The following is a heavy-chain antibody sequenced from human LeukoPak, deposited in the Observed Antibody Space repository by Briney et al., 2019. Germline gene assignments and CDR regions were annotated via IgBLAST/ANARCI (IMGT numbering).Heavy chain of an antibody. Sequence: ASVKVSCKVSGYTLTELSMHWVRQAPGKGLEWMGGFDPEDGETIYAQKFQGRVTMTEDTSTDTAYMELSSLRSEDTAVYYCATDLTMVRGVGEAFDIWGQGTMVTVSS. J-gene: IGHJ3*02. V-gene: IGHV1-24*01. CDR2: FDPEDGET. CDR1: GYTLTELS. D-gene: IGHD3-10*01. CDR3: ATDLTMVRGVGEAFDI.